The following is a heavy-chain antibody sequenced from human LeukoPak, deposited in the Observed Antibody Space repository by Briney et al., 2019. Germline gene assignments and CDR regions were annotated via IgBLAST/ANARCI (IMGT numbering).Heavy chain of an antibody. Sequence: SETLSLTCTVSGGSISSSSYYWGWIRQPPGKGLEWIGSIYYSGSTYYNPSLKSRVTISVDTSKNQFSLKLSSVTAADTAVYYCAKSPRTTVTLFDYWGQGTLVTVSS. V-gene: IGHV4-39*07. J-gene: IGHJ4*02. CDR3: AKSPRTTVTLFDY. CDR1: GGSISSSSYY. D-gene: IGHD4-17*01. CDR2: IYYSGST.